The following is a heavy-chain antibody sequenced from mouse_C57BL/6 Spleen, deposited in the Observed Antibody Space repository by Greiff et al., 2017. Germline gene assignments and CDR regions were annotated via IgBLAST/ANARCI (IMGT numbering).Heavy chain of an antibody. CDR2: IYPGSGST. D-gene: IGHD2-4*01. CDR3: ARLYDYAAYFDY. V-gene: IGHV1-55*01. Sequence: QVQMQQPGAELVKPGASVKMSCKASGYTFTSYWITWVKQRPGQGLEWIGDIYPGSGSTNYNEKFKRKATLTVDTSSSTAYMQLSSLTSEDSAVYYCARLYDYAAYFDYWGQGTPLTVSS. CDR1: GYTFTSYW. J-gene: IGHJ2*01.